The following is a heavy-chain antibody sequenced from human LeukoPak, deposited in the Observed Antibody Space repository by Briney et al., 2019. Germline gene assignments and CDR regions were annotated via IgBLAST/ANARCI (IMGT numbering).Heavy chain of an antibody. V-gene: IGHV4-59*01. Sequence: KPSETLSLTCTVSGGSINGYYWTWIRQSPGKGLEWIGYVYYSGSSNYNPSLKSRVTISADTSKNQFSLKLTSVTAADTAVYYCAVRTPPFYYYYGMDVWGQGTTVTVSS. CDR2: VYYSGSS. J-gene: IGHJ6*02. D-gene: IGHD4-17*01. CDR1: GGSINGYY. CDR3: AVRTPPFYYYYGMDV.